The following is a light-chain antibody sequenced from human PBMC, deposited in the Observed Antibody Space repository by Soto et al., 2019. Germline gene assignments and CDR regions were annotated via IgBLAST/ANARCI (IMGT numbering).Light chain of an antibody. V-gene: IGLV2-18*02. Sequence: QSALTQPPSVSGSPGQSVTISCSGSSSDVGSHKSVSWYKQAPGTSPKLIIFEFNNRPSGVPDRFSESKSGNTASLTISGLQPEDEADYYCSSYTASITSDVFGAGTKLTVL. J-gene: IGLJ1*01. CDR3: SSYTASITSDV. CDR1: SSDVGSHKS. CDR2: EFN.